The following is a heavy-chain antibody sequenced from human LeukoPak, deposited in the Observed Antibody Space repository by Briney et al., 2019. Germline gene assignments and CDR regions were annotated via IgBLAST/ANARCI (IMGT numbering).Heavy chain of an antibody. V-gene: IGHV3-74*01. CDR1: GNYW. D-gene: IGHD2/OR15-2a*01. J-gene: IGHJ4*02. Sequence: GGSLRLSCAASGNYWMHWVRQAPGKGLVWVSHINSDGSWTSYADSVKGRFTISKDNAKNTVYLQMNSLRAEDTAVYYCVSFYETYWDRGTLVTVSS. CDR2: INSDGSWT. CDR3: VSFYETY.